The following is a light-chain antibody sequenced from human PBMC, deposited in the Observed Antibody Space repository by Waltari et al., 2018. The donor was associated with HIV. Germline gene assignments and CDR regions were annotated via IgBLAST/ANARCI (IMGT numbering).Light chain of an antibody. V-gene: IGKV3-15*01. CDR1: QSVSSN. Sequence: IVMTQSPATLSVTPGERATLSCRASQSVSSNLACYQQKPGQAPRLLIYGASTRATGIPARFSGSGSGTEFTLTISSLQSEDFAVYYCQQYNNWPPVTFGQGTKLEIK. CDR3: QQYNNWPPVT. J-gene: IGKJ2*01. CDR2: GAS.